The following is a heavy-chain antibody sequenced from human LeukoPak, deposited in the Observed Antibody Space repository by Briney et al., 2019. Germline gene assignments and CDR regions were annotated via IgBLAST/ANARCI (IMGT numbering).Heavy chain of an antibody. V-gene: IGHV3-21*05. CDR2: ISSSSSYI. CDR3: ARDYYDSSGYYFFDY. CDR1: GFTFSSYA. Sequence: GGSLRLSCAASGFTFSSYAMTWVRQAPGKGLEWVSYISSSSSYIYYADSVKGRFTISRDNAKNSLYLQMNSLGAEDTAVYYCARDYYDSSGYYFFDYWGQGTLVTVSS. D-gene: IGHD3-22*01. J-gene: IGHJ4*02.